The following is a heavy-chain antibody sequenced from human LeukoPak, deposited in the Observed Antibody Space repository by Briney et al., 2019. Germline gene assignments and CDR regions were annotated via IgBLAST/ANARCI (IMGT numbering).Heavy chain of an antibody. J-gene: IGHJ5*02. D-gene: IGHD6-6*01. V-gene: IGHV1-2*02. CDR2: INPNTGGT. CDR1: GYMIIGYF. CDR3: ARELSDRPNWFDP. Sequence: ASVKVSCKASGYMIIGYFMHWVRQAPGQGLEWMGWINPNTGGTNYAQKFQGRVAMTRDTSISTAYMELNSLIFDDTAVYFCARELSDRPNWFDPWSQGTLVTVSS.